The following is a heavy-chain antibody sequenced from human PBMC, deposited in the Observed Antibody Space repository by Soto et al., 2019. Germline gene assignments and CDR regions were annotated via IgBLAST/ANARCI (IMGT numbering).Heavy chain of an antibody. CDR2: ISAYNGNT. D-gene: IGHD3-10*01. CDR1: GYNFILHG. CDR3: ARVSYDGNSGAFDI. J-gene: IGHJ3*02. Sequence: QGQLVQSVGEVKKPGASLKVSCKASGYNFILHGISWVRQAPGQGLEWMGWISAYNGNTNYAQNFQDRVTMTTDPXXSTVNMGLRSLRSDDTAVYYCARVSYDGNSGAFDIWGQGTKVTVSS. V-gene: IGHV1-18*01.